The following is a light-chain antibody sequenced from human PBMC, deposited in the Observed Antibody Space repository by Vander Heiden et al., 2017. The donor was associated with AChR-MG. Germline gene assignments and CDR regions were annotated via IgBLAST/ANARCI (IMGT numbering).Light chain of an antibody. Sequence: EIVMTQSPATLSVSPGERATLSCRASQSVSSNLAWYQQKPGQAPRLLIYGASTRATGIPARLSGSGSGTEFTLTISSRQSEDFAVYYCQQYNNGWTFGKRTKEEIK. CDR1: QSVSSN. J-gene: IGKJ1*01. V-gene: IGKV3-15*01. CDR3: QQYNNGWT. CDR2: GAS.